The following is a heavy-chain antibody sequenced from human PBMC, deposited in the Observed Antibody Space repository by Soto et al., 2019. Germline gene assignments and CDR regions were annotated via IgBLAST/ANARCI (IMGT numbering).Heavy chain of an antibody. CDR2: ISYDGSNK. V-gene: IGHV3-30-3*01. Sequence: GGAPRLSCAASGFTFSSFAMHWVRQAPGKGLEWVAGISYDGSNKYYADSVKGRFTISRDNSKNTRYLQMNSLRSEDTAVYYCARDRNIVVVPAAMGNFDYGGQGTLVTVSS. CDR3: ARDRNIVVVPAAMGNFDY. J-gene: IGHJ4*02. CDR1: GFTFSSFA. D-gene: IGHD2-2*01.